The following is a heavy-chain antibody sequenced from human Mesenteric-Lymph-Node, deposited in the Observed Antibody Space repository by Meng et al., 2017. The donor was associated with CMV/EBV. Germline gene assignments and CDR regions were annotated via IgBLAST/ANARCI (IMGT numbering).Heavy chain of an antibody. Sequence: SGYTSTTHGIGWVRQAPGQGLEWMGWISVYNSNTNYAQILQGRVTMTTDTSTSTAYMELRSLRSDDTAVYYCARVLAYYYDSSGYFDYWGQGTLVTVSS. D-gene: IGHD3-22*01. CDR2: ISVYNSNT. J-gene: IGHJ4*02. CDR3: ARVLAYYYDSSGYFDY. V-gene: IGHV1-18*04. CDR1: GYTSTTHG.